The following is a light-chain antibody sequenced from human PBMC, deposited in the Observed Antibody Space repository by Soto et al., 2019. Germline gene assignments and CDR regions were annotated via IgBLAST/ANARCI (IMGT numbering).Light chain of an antibody. CDR3: QSYDSSLSGSEV. Sequence: QSVLTQPPSVSGAPGQRVTISCTGSSSNIGAGHDVHWYQHLPGTAPKLLIYGNGNRPSGVPERFSGSKSGTSASLAITGLQAEDEADYYCQSYDSSLSGSEVFGTGTKVTVL. J-gene: IGLJ1*01. CDR2: GNG. CDR1: SSNIGAGHD. V-gene: IGLV1-40*01.